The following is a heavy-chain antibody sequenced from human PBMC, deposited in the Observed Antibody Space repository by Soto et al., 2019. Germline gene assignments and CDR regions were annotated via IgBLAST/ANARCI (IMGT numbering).Heavy chain of an antibody. V-gene: IGHV1-2*02. D-gene: IGHD4-17*01. J-gene: IGHJ4*01. CDR3: AREKAPTVVTSYFFDY. Sequence: LEWMGWINPNSGATNFAQNFQGRVTMTRDTSISTAYMELSRLRSDDTAIYYCAREKAPTVVTSYFFDYWGQGTLVTVSS. CDR2: INPNSGAT.